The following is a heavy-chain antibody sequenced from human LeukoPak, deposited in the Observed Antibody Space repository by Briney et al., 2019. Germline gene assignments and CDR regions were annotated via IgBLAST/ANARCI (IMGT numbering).Heavy chain of an antibody. D-gene: IGHD6-13*01. J-gene: IGHJ3*02. CDR3: ARDRSSSWSLDI. CDR1: GFTFSSSG. V-gene: IGHV3-30*03. CDR2: ISYDGSNK. Sequence: GRSLRLSCAASGFTFSSSGMHWVRQAPGKGLEWVAVISYDGSNKYCAESVKGRFTNSRDNSKNTLYLQMNSLRPEDTAVYHCARDRSSSWSLDIWGQGTMVTVSS.